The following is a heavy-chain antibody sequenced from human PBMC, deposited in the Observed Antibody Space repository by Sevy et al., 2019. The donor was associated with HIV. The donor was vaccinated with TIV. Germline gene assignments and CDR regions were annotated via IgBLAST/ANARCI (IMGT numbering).Heavy chain of an antibody. CDR3: ARDKLLPVMVTMVRGALSYYFDY. V-gene: IGHV3-33*01. Sequence: GGSLRLSCAASGFTFSSYGMHWVRQAPGKGLEWVAFIWYDGSDTYYADSVKGRFNISRDNSKNTLFLQMNSLRAEDTAVYYCARDKLLPVMVTMVRGALSYYFDYWGQGTLVTVSS. D-gene: IGHD3-10*01. J-gene: IGHJ4*02. CDR1: GFTFSSYG. CDR2: IWYDGSDT.